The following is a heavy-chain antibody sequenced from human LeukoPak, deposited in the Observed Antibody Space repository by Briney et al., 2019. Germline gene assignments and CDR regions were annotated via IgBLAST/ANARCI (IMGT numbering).Heavy chain of an antibody. CDR3: AGERWLTQPFDY. Sequence: PSETLSLTCAVYGGSFSGYYWSWIRQPPGKGLEWIGEINHSGSTNYNPSLKSRVTISVDTSKNQFSLKLSSATAADTAVYYCAGERWLTQPFDYWGQGTLVTVSS. CDR2: INHSGST. CDR1: GGSFSGYY. J-gene: IGHJ4*02. D-gene: IGHD5-24*01. V-gene: IGHV4-34*01.